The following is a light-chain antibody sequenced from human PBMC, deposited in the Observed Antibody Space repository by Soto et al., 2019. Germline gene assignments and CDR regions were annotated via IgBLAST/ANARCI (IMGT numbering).Light chain of an antibody. Sequence: DIQMTQSPSTLSASVGASVTITCRASQSVDTWLAWYQQKPGKAPILLVYAASSLESGVPSRFTGSGSGTEFTLTISSLQPDDFATYYCQQYNRYWTFGQGTKVDIK. CDR1: QSVDTW. CDR2: AAS. CDR3: QQYNRYWT. J-gene: IGKJ1*01. V-gene: IGKV1-5*01.